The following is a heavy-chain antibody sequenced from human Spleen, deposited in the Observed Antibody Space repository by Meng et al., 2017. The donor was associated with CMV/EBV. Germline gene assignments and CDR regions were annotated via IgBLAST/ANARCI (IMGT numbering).Heavy chain of an antibody. CDR2: IYPGDSDT. Sequence: GESLKISCKGSGYSFTSYWIGWVRQMPGKGLEWMAIIYPGDSDTTYSPSFQGQVTISVDKSISTAYLQWSSLKASDTAMYYCARSTDSGSYWQPGAPRYFDYWGQGTLVTVSS. J-gene: IGHJ4*02. D-gene: IGHD1-26*01. CDR3: ARSTDSGSYWQPGAPRYFDY. V-gene: IGHV5-51*01. CDR1: GYSFTSYW.